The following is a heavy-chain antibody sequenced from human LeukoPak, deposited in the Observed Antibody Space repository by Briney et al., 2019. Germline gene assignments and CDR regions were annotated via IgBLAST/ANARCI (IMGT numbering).Heavy chain of an antibody. CDR1: GFTFSSYA. V-gene: IGHV3-21*01. CDR3: GSVKEASAFDI. CDR2: VSSSGRHT. Sequence: GGSLRLSCTASGFTFSSYAMRWVRQAPGKGLEWVSSVSSSGRHTYYADSVKGRFTISRDNDKNSLYLQMNSLRAEDTAVYYCGSVKEASAFDIWGQGTMVTVSS. D-gene: IGHD5-12*01. J-gene: IGHJ3*02.